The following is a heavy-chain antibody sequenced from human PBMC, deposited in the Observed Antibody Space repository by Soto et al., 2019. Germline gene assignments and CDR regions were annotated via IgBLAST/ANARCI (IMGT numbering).Heavy chain of an antibody. CDR3: TRLVRGTKIDLYYYIDV. J-gene: IGHJ6*03. CDR1: GYTFTNHG. Sequence: QVELVQSGVEVKKPGASVKVSCKASGYTFTNHGLSWVRQAPGQGLEWMGWISASNGDTNYAQKFLGRVTVTTDTATSTGYMELRSVKTEHKSVYYCTRLVRGTKIDLYYYIDVWGKGTTVTVSS. D-gene: IGHD2-15*01. V-gene: IGHV1-18*04. CDR2: ISASNGDT.